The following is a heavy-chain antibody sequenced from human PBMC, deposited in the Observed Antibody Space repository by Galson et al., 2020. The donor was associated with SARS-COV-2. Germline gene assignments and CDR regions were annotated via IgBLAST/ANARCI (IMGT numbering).Heavy chain of an antibody. V-gene: IGHV4-59*01. J-gene: IGHJ6*02. CDR3: ARGSAGYCSSTSCSYPYYYGMDV. CDR1: GGSISSNH. CDR2: IYSSGST. D-gene: IGHD2-2*01. Sequence: SETLSLTCTVSGGSISSNHWSWIRQPPGKGLEWIAYIYSSGSTDYNPSLKSRVTISVDTSKNQFSLRLSSVTAADTAVYYCARGSAGYCSSTSCSYPYYYGMDVWGQGTTVTVSS.